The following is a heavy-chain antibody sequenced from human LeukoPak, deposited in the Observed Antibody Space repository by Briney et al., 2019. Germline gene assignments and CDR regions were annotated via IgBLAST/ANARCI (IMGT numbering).Heavy chain of an antibody. CDR2: IHTSGAS. V-gene: IGHV4-4*09. CDR1: GGPFSGYY. CDR3: ARLGSYHDF. Sequence: SETLSLTCAVYGGPFSGYYWSWIRQPPGKGLEWMGHIHTSGASRYYPSLESRLTLSIDTSRNHLSLKLTSVTAADTAVYFCARLGSYHDFWGQGALVTVSS. J-gene: IGHJ4*02. D-gene: IGHD1-26*01.